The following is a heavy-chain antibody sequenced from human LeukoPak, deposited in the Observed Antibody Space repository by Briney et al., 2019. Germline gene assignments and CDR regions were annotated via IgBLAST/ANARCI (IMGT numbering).Heavy chain of an antibody. J-gene: IGHJ4*02. CDR2: INSDGSIT. D-gene: IGHD5-12*01. V-gene: IGHV3-74*01. CDR1: GFTFSSYW. Sequence: PGGSLRLSCAASGFTFSSYWMHWVRQAPGKGLMWVSRINSDGSITNYADSVKGRFTISRDNAKNTLYLQMYSLRAEDTAVYYCARVRATFSPHFDNWGQGTLVTVSS. CDR3: ARVRATFSPHFDN.